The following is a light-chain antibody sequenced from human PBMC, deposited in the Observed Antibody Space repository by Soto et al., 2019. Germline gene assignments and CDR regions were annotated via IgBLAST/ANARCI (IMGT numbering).Light chain of an antibody. CDR2: KAS. J-gene: IGKJ4*01. CDR1: QSISSW. V-gene: IGKV1-5*03. CDR3: QQYESYPMT. Sequence: DSQMTQYPSTLSASVGDRVTITCRASQSISSWLAWYQQKPGKAPKLLISKASTLQSGVPPRFSGSGSGTEFTLTISSLQPDDFPTYYCQQYESYPMTFGGGTKVEIK.